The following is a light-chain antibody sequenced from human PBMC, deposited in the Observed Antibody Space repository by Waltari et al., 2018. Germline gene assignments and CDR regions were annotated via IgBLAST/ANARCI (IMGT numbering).Light chain of an antibody. V-gene: IGKV1-39*01. CDR2: AAS. J-gene: IGKJ3*01. CDR1: QNIGAS. CDR3: QDSYSTLSHT. Sequence: DIQMTQFPSSLSASVGDRVTITCRASQNIGASLNWYQQRPGKAPKLLIYAASTLHSEAPSRFSGSGSGTDFTLNISSLQPEDFATYYCQDSYSTLSHTFGPGTRVDV.